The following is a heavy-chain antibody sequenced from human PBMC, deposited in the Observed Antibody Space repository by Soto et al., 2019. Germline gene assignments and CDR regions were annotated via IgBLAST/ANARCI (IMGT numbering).Heavy chain of an antibody. CDR2: INPSGGST. CDR1: GYTFTSYY. V-gene: IGHV1-46*01. CDR3: ARHYHGFDY. D-gene: IGHD2-2*01. Sequence: GASVKVSCKASGYTFTSYYMHWVRQAPGQGLEWMGIINPSGGSTSYAQKFQGRVTISVDTSKNQFSLKLSSVTAADTAVYYCARHYHGFDYWGQGTLVTVSS. J-gene: IGHJ4*02.